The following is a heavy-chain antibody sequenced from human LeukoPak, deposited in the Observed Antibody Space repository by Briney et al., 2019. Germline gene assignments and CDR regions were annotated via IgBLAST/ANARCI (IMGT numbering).Heavy chain of an antibody. D-gene: IGHD3-3*01. J-gene: IGHJ3*02. V-gene: IGHV4-59*01. CDR3: ARGVLRFLEHDAFDI. CDR2: IYYSGST. Sequence: SETLSLTCTVSGGSISSYYWSWIRQPPGKGLEWIGYIYYSGSTNYNPSLKSRVTISVDTSKNQFSLKLSSVTAADTAVYYCARGVLRFLEHDAFDIWGQGTMVTVSS. CDR1: GGSISSYY.